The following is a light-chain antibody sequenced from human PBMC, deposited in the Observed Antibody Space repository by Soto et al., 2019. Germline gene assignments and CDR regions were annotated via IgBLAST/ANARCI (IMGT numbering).Light chain of an antibody. CDR1: VSDVGGYDS. CDR2: GVN. J-gene: IGLJ1*01. CDR3: CSYTTSTTYV. V-gene: IGLV2-14*03. Sequence: SVLTQPASVSGSPGQSITISCTGTVSDVGGYDSVSWYQQHPGRAPKLIIYGVNNRPSGVSNRFSASKSADTASLTISGLQAEDEANYYCCSYTTSTTYVFGTGTQLTVL.